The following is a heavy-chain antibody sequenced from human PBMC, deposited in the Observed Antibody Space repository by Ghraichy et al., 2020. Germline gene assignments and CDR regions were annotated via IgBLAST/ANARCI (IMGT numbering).Heavy chain of an antibody. J-gene: IGHJ4*02. V-gene: IGHV3-30*18. D-gene: IGHD2-2*01. CDR1: GFTFSSYG. CDR3: AKVSVVPAASHFDY. Sequence: GGSLRLSCAASGFTFSSYGMHWVRQAPGKGLEWVAVISYDGSNKYYADSVKGRFTISRDNSKNTLYLQMNSLRAEDTAVYYCAKVSVVPAASHFDYWGQGTLVTVSS. CDR2: ISYDGSNK.